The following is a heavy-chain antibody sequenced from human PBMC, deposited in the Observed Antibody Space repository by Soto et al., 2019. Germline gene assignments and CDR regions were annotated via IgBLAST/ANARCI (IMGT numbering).Heavy chain of an antibody. CDR2: ISAYNGNT. D-gene: IGHD6-19*01. Sequence: QVQLXXXGXXVKXPGXSVKVSCKASGYTFTSYGISWVRXXPGQGLEWMGWISAYNGNTKYAQKLQGRVTMTTDTSTSTAYMEVRSLRSDDTAVYYCARDLAVGLVDYWGQGTLVTVSS. J-gene: IGHJ4*02. CDR1: GYTFTSYG. V-gene: IGHV1-18*01. CDR3: ARDLAVGLVDY.